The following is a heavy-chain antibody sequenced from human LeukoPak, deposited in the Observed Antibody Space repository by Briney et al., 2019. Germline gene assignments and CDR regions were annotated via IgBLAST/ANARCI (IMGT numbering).Heavy chain of an antibody. J-gene: IGHJ3*02. D-gene: IGHD3-22*01. V-gene: IGHV1-3*01. Sequence: GASVKVSCKASGYTFTSYAMHWVRQAPGQRLEWMGWINAGNGNTKYSQKFQGRVTITRDTSASTAYMELSSLRSEDTAVYYCARQGYYYDSSLGAFDIWGQGTMVTVSS. CDR1: GYTFTSYA. CDR3: ARQGYYYDSSLGAFDI. CDR2: INAGNGNT.